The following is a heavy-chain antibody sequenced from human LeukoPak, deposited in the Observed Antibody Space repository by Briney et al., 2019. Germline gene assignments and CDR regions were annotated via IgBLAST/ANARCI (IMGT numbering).Heavy chain of an antibody. CDR2: ISWNSGSI. V-gene: IGHV3-9*01. Sequence: GRSLRLSCAASGFTFDDYAMHWVRQAPGKGLEWVSGISWNSGSIGYADSVKGRFTISRDNAQNSLNLQMNSLRAEDTAVYYCATSSNAPGNHWGQGTLVTVSS. CDR3: ATSSNAPGNH. CDR1: GFTFDDYA. J-gene: IGHJ5*02. D-gene: IGHD2-2*01.